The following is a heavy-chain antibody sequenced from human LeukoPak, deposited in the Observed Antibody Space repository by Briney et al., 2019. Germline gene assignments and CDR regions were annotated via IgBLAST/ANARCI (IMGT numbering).Heavy chain of an antibody. V-gene: IGHV3-74*01. CDR2: INSDGSDI. Sequence: GGPLRLSCAASEFTFSAFWMHWVRPAPGKGLVWVSRINSDGSDIRYADSVKGRFTISRDNAKNTLYLQMNSLRAEDTAVYYCARERRSSGWYDAFDMRGQGTMVTVSS. CDR1: EFTFSAFW. J-gene: IGHJ3*02. CDR3: ARERRSSGWYDAFDM. D-gene: IGHD6-19*01.